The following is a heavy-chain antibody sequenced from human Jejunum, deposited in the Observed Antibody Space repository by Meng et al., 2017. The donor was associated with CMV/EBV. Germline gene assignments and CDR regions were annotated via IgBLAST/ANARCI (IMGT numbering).Heavy chain of an antibody. V-gene: IGHV4-61*01. J-gene: IGHJ4*02. CDR3: ARAVRGDSTFDF. CDR1: GASLSSGTYY. CDR2: VYYTGRT. Sequence: QVQLQESGPGLVRPSETLSPTCTVSGASLSSGTYYWSWIRQPPGKGLEWIATVYYTGRTTYSPSLKSRLTISVDTSENQFSLKLTSVTAADTAVYHCARAVRGDSTFDFWGQGTLVTVSS. D-gene: IGHD2-21*01.